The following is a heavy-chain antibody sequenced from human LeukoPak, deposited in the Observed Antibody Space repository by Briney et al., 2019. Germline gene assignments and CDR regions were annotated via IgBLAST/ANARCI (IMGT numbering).Heavy chain of an antibody. CDR1: GFTFNTYE. J-gene: IGHJ4*02. Sequence: GGSLRLSCAAPGFTFNTYEMNWVRQAPGKGLEWVSYISSRGSTIYYADSVKGRFTISRDSAKNSLYLQMSSLRDEDTAVYYCARGPAAAIDYWGQGTLVTVSS. CDR2: ISSRGSTI. CDR3: ARGPAAAIDY. V-gene: IGHV3-48*03. D-gene: IGHD2-2*01.